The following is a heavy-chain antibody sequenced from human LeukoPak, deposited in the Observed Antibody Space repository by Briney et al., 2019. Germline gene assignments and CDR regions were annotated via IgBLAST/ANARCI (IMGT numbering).Heavy chain of an antibody. CDR1: GYTFTSYA. CDR2: IIPIFGTA. CDR3: ARCGGGSCYYYYYGMDV. D-gene: IGHD2-15*01. J-gene: IGHJ6*02. V-gene: IGHV1-69*13. Sequence: SVKVSCKASGYTFTSYAISWVRQAPGQGLEWMGGIIPIFGTANYAQKFQGRVTITADESTSTAYMELSSLRSEDTAVYYCARCGGGSCYYYYYGMDVWGQGTTVTVSS.